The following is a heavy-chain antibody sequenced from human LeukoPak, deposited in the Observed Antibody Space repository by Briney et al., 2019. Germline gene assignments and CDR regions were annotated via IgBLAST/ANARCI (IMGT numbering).Heavy chain of an antibody. J-gene: IGHJ4*02. Sequence: SETLSLTCTVSGGSISSSSYYWGWIRQPPGKGLEWIGSIYYSGSTYYNPSLKSRVTISVDTSKNQFSLKLSSVTAADTAVYYCARHGNKGGFVYWGQGTLVTVSS. CDR3: ARHGNKGGFVY. CDR2: IYYSGST. CDR1: GGSISSSSYY. D-gene: IGHD2/OR15-2a*01. V-gene: IGHV4-39*01.